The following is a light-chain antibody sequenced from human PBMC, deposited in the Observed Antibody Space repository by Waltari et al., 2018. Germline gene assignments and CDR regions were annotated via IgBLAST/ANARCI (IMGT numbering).Light chain of an antibody. CDR2: EVS. J-gene: IGLJ2*01. CDR1: TRYSGNYKL. V-gene: IGLV2-23*02. Sequence: QSALTQPASVSGSPGQSITISCTGTTRYSGNYKLFSSYQQHPGKVPKFMVYEVSERPSGVSMRFSGSKSGNTASLTISGLQAEDEADYYCCSYGGGTTFVVFGGGTKLTVL. CDR3: CSYGGGTTFVV.